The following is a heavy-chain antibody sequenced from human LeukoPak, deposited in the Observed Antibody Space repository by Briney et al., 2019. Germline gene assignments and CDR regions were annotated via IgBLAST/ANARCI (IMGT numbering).Heavy chain of an antibody. CDR2: ICSSGSTI. Sequence: GGSLRLSCAASGFTFSDYYMSWIRQAPGKGLEWVSYICSSGSTIYYADSVKGRFTISRDNAKNSLYLQMNSLRAEDTAVYYCARDRWGSSYDFWSGYYLYWGQGTTVTVSS. CDR3: ARDRWGSSYDFWSGYYLY. V-gene: IGHV3-11*01. J-gene: IGHJ6*02. CDR1: GFTFSDYY. D-gene: IGHD3-3*01.